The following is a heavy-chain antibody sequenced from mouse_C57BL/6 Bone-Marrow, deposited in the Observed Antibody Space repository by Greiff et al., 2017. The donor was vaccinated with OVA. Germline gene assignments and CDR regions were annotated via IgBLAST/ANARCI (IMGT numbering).Heavy chain of an antibody. CDR2: INPSSGYT. Sequence: QVQLKQSGAELAKPGASVKLSCKASGYTFTSYWMHWVKQRPGQGLEWFGYINPSSGYTKYNQKFKDKATLTADKSSSTAYMQLSSLTYEDSAVYYCAGHSKFSFAYWGQGTLVTVSA. CDR1: GYTFTSYW. J-gene: IGHJ3*01. D-gene: IGHD2-5*01. CDR3: AGHSKFSFAY. V-gene: IGHV1-7*01.